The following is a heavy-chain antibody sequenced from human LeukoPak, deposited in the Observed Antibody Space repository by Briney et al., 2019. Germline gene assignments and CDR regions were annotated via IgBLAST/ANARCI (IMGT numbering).Heavy chain of an antibody. J-gene: IGHJ5*02. D-gene: IGHD3-22*01. Sequence: SETLSLTCTVSGGSISSGGYYWSWIRQHPGKGLEWIGYIYYSGSTYYNPSLKSRVTISIDMFKNQFSLKLSSVTAADTAVYYCARTRGGAYYYDSSGFSPVWFDPWGQGTLVTVSS. V-gene: IGHV4-31*03. CDR2: IYYSGST. CDR1: GGSISSGGYY. CDR3: ARTRGGAYYYDSSGFSPVWFDP.